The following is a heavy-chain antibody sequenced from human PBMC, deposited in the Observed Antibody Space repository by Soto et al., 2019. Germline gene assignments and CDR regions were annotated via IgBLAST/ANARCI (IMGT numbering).Heavy chain of an antibody. Sequence: GGSLRLSCAASGFTFSTYTMNWVRQAPGKGLEWVSGIGCCSGSGTYYADFVKGRFTISRDNSKNMVFLQMNGLRAEDTAVYYCARDGEGATVYLDYFDYWGQGALVTVSS. D-gene: IGHD1-26*01. CDR2: IGCCSGSGT. V-gene: IGHV3-23*01. J-gene: IGHJ4*02. CDR3: ARDGEGATVYLDYFDY. CDR1: GFTFSTYT.